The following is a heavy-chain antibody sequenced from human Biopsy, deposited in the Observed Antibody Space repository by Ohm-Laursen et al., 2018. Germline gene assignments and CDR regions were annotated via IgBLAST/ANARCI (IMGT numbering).Heavy chain of an antibody. CDR3: GNEIYGRDY. CDR2: IDRSGNT. D-gene: IGHD4-17*01. Sequence: SDTLSLTCIVYGATSSDYYWSWIRQPPGKGLEWLGQIDRSGNTNYNPSLKGRLTISANTSKNQFSLKLTSVTAADTAVYFCGNEIYGRDYWGQGALVTASS. CDR1: GATSSDYY. J-gene: IGHJ4*02. V-gene: IGHV4-34*08.